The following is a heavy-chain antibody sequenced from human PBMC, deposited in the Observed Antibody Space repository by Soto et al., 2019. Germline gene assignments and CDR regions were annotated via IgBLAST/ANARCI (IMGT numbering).Heavy chain of an antibody. Sequence: PSETLSLTCAVYGGSFSGYYWSWIRQPPGKGLEWIGEINHSGSTNYNPSLKSRVTISVDTSKNQFSLKLSSVTAADTAVYYWARGGYYGSGKDFDYWGQGTLVPVSS. D-gene: IGHD3-10*01. CDR2: INHSGST. CDR1: GGSFSGYY. CDR3: ARGGYYGSGKDFDY. V-gene: IGHV4-34*01. J-gene: IGHJ4*02.